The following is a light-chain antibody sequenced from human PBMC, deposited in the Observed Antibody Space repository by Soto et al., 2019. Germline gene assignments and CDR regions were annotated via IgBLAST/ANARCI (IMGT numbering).Light chain of an antibody. CDR3: QQSYSSPTT. CDR1: QSIGKH. Sequence: DIKMNQSPSFLSATVGDRVTITCRASQSIGKHLNWYQQKPGKAPKFLIYGASTLQSGVPSRFTGSGSGTDFTLTVNSLQPEDFATYYCQQSYSSPTTFGQGTRLEIK. J-gene: IGKJ5*01. V-gene: IGKV1-39*01. CDR2: GAS.